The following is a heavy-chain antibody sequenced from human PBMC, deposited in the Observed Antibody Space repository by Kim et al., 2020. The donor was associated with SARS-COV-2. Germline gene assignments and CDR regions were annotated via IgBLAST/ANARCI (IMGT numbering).Heavy chain of an antibody. J-gene: IGHJ4*02. D-gene: IGHD3-10*01. CDR2: ISYDGSNK. V-gene: IGHV3-33*05. CDR3: ARDGYLWFGELLEHCSLDY. Sequence: GGSLRLSCAASGFTFSSYGMHWVRQAPGKGLEWVAVISYDGSNKYYADSVKGRFTISRDNSKNTLYLQMNSLRAEDTAVYYCARDGYLWFGELLEHCSLDYWGQGTLVTVSS. CDR1: GFTFSSYG.